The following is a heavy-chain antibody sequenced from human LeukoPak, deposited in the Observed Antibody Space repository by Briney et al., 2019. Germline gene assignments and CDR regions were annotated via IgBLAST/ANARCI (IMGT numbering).Heavy chain of an antibody. D-gene: IGHD6-13*01. J-gene: IGHJ4*02. Sequence: PGRSLRLSCAASGLTFGNYGMHWVRQAPGKGLEWVAVISNDGSTEYYADSVKGRFTISRDSSKKTLYLQMNSLRAEDTAVYYCAKTGLHSSWTAFDYWGRGTLVTVSS. CDR1: GLTFGNYG. CDR2: ISNDGSTE. V-gene: IGHV3-30*18. CDR3: AKTGLHSSWTAFDY.